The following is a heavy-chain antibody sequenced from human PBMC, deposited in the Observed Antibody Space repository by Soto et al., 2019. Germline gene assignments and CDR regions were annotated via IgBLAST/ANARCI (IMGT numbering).Heavy chain of an antibody. CDR1: GGSFGGYY. V-gene: IGHV4-34*01. CDR3: ARVSAWSLRFDP. Sequence: SETLSLTCAVYGGSFGGYYWSWIRQPPGKGLEWIGEINHSGSTNYNPSLKSRVTISVDTSKNQFSLKLSSVTAADTAVYYCARVSAWSLRFDPWGQGTLVTVSS. D-gene: IGHD2-21*01. CDR2: INHSGST. J-gene: IGHJ5*02.